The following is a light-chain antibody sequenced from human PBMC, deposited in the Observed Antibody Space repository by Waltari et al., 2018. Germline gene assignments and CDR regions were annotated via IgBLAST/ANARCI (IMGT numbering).Light chain of an antibody. CDR3: QHRTNWVPGMYT. V-gene: IGKV3-11*01. CDR1: QSVSGS. J-gene: IGKJ2*01. CDR2: DSS. Sequence: EIVLTQSPATLSLSPGESSTLSCSASQSVSGSLAWYQQKPGQPPRLLIYDSSNRATGIPARFSGSGSGTDFTLTISSLTPEDFAVYFCQHRTNWVPGMYTFGQGTKLEIK.